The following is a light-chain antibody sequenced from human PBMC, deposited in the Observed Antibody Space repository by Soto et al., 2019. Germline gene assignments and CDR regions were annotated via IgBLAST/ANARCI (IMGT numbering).Light chain of an antibody. CDR1: QSIRKS. Sequence: DIQMTQSPSSLSASVGDRVTITCRASQSIRKSLNWYQQKPGKVPKLLIHGASNLQSGVPSRFSGSGSETDFTLTISSLQPEDFATYYCQQSFNTLTFGQGTRLDIK. CDR3: QQSFNTLT. CDR2: GAS. J-gene: IGKJ5*01. V-gene: IGKV1-39*01.